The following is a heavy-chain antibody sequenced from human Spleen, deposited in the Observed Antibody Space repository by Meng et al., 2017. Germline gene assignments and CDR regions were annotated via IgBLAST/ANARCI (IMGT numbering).Heavy chain of an antibody. J-gene: IGHJ4*02. D-gene: IGHD4-17*01. CDR2: IYYSGST. CDR1: GGSISSGGYY. V-gene: IGHV4-31*01. CDR3: ARVTTVTQYFDY. Sequence: GQLQESGPGLVKPSQTLSLTCTVSGGSISSGGYYWSWIRQHPGKGLEWIGYIYYSGSTYYNPSLKSLVTISVDTSKNQFSLKLSSVTAADTAVYYCARVTTVTQYFDYWGQGTLVTVSS.